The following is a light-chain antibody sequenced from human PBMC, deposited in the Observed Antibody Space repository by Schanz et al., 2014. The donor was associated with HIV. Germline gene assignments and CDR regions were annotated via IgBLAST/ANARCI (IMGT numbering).Light chain of an antibody. CDR2: GGT. Sequence: EIEMTQTPATLSVSPGERATLSCRASQSLNNNLAWYQQKNGQAPRLLIYGGTIRATGIPARFSGSGSGAEFTLTITSLQSEDFAVYYCQQHGGSPETFGQGTRVDVK. J-gene: IGKJ1*01. V-gene: IGKV3-15*01. CDR1: QSLNNN. CDR3: QQHGGSPET.